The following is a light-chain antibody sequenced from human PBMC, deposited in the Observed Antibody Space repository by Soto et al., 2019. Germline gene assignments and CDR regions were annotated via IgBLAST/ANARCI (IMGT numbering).Light chain of an antibody. J-gene: IGLJ1*01. Sequence: QPVLTQPASVSGSPGQSITISCTGTSSDVGGYDYVSWYQHHPGKAPKVIIYDVTNRPSGVSNRFSGSKSGNTASLTISGLQAEDEADYYCSSSTSSSPLYVFGTGTKVTVL. CDR3: SSSTSSSPLYV. CDR2: DVT. V-gene: IGLV2-14*03. CDR1: SSDVGGYDY.